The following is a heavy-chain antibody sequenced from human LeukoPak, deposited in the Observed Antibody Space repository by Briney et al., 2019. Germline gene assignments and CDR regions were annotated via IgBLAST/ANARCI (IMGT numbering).Heavy chain of an antibody. CDR2: ISGSGGST. V-gene: IGHV3-23*01. CDR3: AKELAHRESIAARNSDY. CDR1: GFTFDDYG. Sequence: PGGSLRLSCAASGFTFDDYGMSWVRQAPGKGLEWVSAISGSGGSTYYADSVKGRFTISRDNSKNTLYLQMNSLRAEDTAVYYCAKELAHRESIAARNSDYWGQGTLVTVSS. D-gene: IGHD6-6*01. J-gene: IGHJ4*02.